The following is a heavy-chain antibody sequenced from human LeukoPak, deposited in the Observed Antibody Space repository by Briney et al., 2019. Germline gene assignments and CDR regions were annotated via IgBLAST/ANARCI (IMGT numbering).Heavy chain of an antibody. J-gene: IGHJ6*04. V-gene: IGHV3-48*03. Sequence: PGGSLRLSCAASGFTFSSYEMNWVRQGPGKGLEWVSYISSSGSTIYYADSVKGRFTISRDNAKNTVYLQMNSVRAEDTAVYYCAELGITMIGGVWGKGTTVTISS. CDR2: ISSSGSTI. CDR1: GFTFSSYE. D-gene: IGHD3-10*02. CDR3: AELGITMIGGV.